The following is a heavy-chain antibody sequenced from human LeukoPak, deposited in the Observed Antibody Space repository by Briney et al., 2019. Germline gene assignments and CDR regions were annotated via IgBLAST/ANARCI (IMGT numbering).Heavy chain of an antibody. CDR1: GGSISSGSYY. CDR3: ARGTDVWYFWDY. V-gene: IGHV4-61*02. Sequence: SETLSLTCTVSGGSISSGSYYWSWIRQPAGKGLGWIGRIYTSGSANYNPSLKSGVTISVDTSKNQFSLKLSSVTAADTAVYYCARGTDVWYFWDYWGQGTLVTVSS. D-gene: IGHD2-8*01. CDR2: IYTSGSA. J-gene: IGHJ4*02.